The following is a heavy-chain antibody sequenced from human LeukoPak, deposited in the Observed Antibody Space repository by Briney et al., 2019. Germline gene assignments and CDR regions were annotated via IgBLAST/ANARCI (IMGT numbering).Heavy chain of an antibody. CDR1: GYTFTGYY. CDR2: INPNSGGT. V-gene: IGHV1-2*02. J-gene: IGHJ2*01. D-gene: IGHD2-15*01. Sequence: ASVKVSCKASGYTFTGYYIHWVRQAPAQGLEWMGWINPNSGGTNYAQKFQARVTMTRDTSISTAYMEVTRLRSDDTAVYYCARGYCSGGICYDWYFDLWGRGTLVTVSS. CDR3: ARGYCSGGICYDWYFDL.